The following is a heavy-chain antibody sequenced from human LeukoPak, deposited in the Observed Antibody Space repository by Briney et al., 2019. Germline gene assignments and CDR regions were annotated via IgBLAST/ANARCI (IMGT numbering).Heavy chain of an antibody. J-gene: IGHJ4*02. CDR2: IYHTGST. V-gene: IGHV4-59*02. Sequence: SETLSLACTISGGSVSDYYWSWIRQSPWKGLEWIGYIYHTGSTSYSPSLKSRVTISADTSQNHFSLKLSSVTAADTAVYYCASRKLGNDYWGQGTLVTVSS. D-gene: IGHD7-27*01. CDR1: GGSVSDYY. CDR3: ASRKLGNDY.